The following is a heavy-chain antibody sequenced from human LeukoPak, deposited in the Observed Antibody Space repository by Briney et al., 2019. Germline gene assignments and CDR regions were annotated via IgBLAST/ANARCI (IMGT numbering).Heavy chain of an antibody. CDR3: AKTRAAAGYDY. V-gene: IGHV3-23*01. D-gene: IGHD6-13*01. CDR2: ISGSGGST. J-gene: IGHJ4*02. CDR1: GFTFSSYG. Sequence: PGGSLRLPCAASGFTFSSYGMSWVRQAPGKGLEWVSAISGSGGSTYYADSVKGRFTISRDNSKNTLHLQMNSLRAEDTAVYYCAKTRAAAGYDYWGQGTLVTVSS.